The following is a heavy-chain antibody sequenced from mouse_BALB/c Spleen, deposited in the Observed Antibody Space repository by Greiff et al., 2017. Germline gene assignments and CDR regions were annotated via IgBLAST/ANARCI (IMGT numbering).Heavy chain of an antibody. CDR3: AREGEHGEFAY. J-gene: IGHJ3*01. V-gene: IGHV1-87*01. CDR1: GYTFTSYW. Sequence: QVQLQQSGAELARPGASVKLSCKASGYTFTSYWMQWVKQRPGQGLEWIGAIYPGDGDTRYTQKFKGKATLTADKSSSTAYMQLSSLASEDSAVYYYAREGEHGEFAYWGQGTLVTVSA. CDR2: IYPGDGDT.